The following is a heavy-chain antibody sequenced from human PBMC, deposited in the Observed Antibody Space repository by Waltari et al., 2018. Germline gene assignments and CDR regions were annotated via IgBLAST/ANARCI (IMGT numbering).Heavy chain of an antibody. V-gene: IGHV4-38-2*02. D-gene: IGHD1-26*01. CDR1: GYSISSGYY. Sequence: QVQLQESGPGLVKPSETLSLTCTVSGYSISSGYYGGWIRQPPGKGLEWIGSIYHSGSTYYNPSLKSRVTISVATSKNQFSLKLSSVTAADTAVYYCARNFGSQGRRGAFDIWGQGTMVTVSS. J-gene: IGHJ3*02. CDR2: IYHSGST. CDR3: ARNFGSQGRRGAFDI.